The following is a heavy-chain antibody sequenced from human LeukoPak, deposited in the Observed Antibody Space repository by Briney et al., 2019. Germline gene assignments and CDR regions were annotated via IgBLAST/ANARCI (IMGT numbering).Heavy chain of an antibody. CDR3: ARLKVATTETFDY. D-gene: IGHD5-12*01. J-gene: IGHJ4*02. CDR2: INPNSGGT. CDR1: GYTSTGYY. V-gene: IGHV1-2*02. Sequence: GASVKVSCKASGYTSTGYYMHWVRQAPGQGLEWMGWINPNSGGTNYAQKFQGRVTMTRDTSISIAYMELSSLRSDDTAVYYCARLKVATTETFDYWGQGTLVTVSS.